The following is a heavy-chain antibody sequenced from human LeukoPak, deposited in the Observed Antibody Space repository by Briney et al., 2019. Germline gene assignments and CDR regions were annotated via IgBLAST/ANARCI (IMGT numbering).Heavy chain of an antibody. J-gene: IGHJ5*02. Sequence: SQTLSLTCAISGGSVSSNNAAWNWIRQFPWRGLEWLGRTYYRSKWYDDYAVSVKSRITINPDTSKNQFSLHLNSVTPEDTAVYYCVRDGLGSPNWFDPWGQGTLVTVSS. CDR1: GGSVSSNNAA. CDR3: VRDGLGSPNWFDP. V-gene: IGHV6-1*01. CDR2: TYYRSKWYD.